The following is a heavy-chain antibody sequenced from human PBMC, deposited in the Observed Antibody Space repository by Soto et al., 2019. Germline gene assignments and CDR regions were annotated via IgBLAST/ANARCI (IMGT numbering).Heavy chain of an antibody. D-gene: IGHD6-6*01. Sequence: QVQLVESGGGVVQPGRSLRLSCAASGFTFSSYGMHWVRQAPGKGLEWVAVISYEGSNKYYADSVKGRFTISRDNSKNTLYLQMNSLRAEDTAVYYCAKDVFRYSSSSGLYWGQGTLVTVSS. CDR3: AKDVFRYSSSSGLY. CDR1: GFTFSSYG. V-gene: IGHV3-30*18. CDR2: ISYEGSNK. J-gene: IGHJ4*02.